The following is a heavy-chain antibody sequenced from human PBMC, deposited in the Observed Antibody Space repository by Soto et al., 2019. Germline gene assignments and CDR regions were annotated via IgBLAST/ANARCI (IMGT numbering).Heavy chain of an antibody. CDR3: ARFYYDSSGYLPSPYYYYYGMDV. CDR2: IKQDGSEK. Sequence: PGGSLRLSCEVFHFTFYPAWLNWVRQAPGKGLEWVANIKQDGSEKYYVDSVKGRFTISRDNAKNSLYLQMNSLRAEDTAVYYCARFYYDSSGYLPSPYYYYYGMDVWGQGTTVTVSS. D-gene: IGHD3-22*01. CDR1: HFTFYPAW. V-gene: IGHV3-7*04. J-gene: IGHJ6*02.